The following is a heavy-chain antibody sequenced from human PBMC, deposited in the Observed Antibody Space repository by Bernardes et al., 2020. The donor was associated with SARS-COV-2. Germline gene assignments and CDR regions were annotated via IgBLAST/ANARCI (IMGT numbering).Heavy chain of an antibody. V-gene: IGHV3-9*01. CDR3: AKDTSPLYYYGSGSSPTFDY. J-gene: IGHJ4*02. Sequence: GGSLRLSCAASGFTFDDYAMHWVRQAPGKGLEWVSGVSWNSGSIGYADSVKGRFTISRDNAKNSLYLQMNSLRAEDTALYYCAKDTSPLYYYGSGSSPTFDYWGQGTLVTVSS. CDR1: GFTFDDYA. CDR2: VSWNSGSI. D-gene: IGHD3-10*01.